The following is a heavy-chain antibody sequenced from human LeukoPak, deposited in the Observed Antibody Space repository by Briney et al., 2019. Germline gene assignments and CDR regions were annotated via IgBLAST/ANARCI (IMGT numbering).Heavy chain of an antibody. CDR2: IYYSGST. CDR1: GGSISSYY. Sequence: SETLSLTCTVSGGSISSYYWSWIRQPPGKGLEWIGYIYYSGSTNYNPSLKSRVTISVDKSKNQFSLKLSSVTAADTAVYYCARGPYYYDSSGYYWNDAFDIWGQGTMVTVSS. D-gene: IGHD3-22*01. CDR3: ARGPYYYDSSGYYWNDAFDI. V-gene: IGHV4-59*12. J-gene: IGHJ3*02.